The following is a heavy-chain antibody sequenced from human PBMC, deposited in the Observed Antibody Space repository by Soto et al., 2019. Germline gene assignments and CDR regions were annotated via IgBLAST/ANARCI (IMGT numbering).Heavy chain of an antibody. Sequence: QVQLVQSGAEVKKPGSSVKVSCKASGYTFTSYGISWVRQAPGQGLEWMGWISAYNGNTNYAQKLQCRVTMTTDTSTSTAYMELRSLRSDDTAVYYCARESSLLWCGELSYFDYWGQGTLVTVSS. CDR1: GYTFTSYG. CDR3: ARESSLLWCGELSYFDY. CDR2: ISAYNGNT. V-gene: IGHV1-18*01. J-gene: IGHJ4*02. D-gene: IGHD3-10*01.